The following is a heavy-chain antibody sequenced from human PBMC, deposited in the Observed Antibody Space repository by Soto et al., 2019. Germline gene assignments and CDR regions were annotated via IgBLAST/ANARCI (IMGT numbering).Heavy chain of an antibody. CDR1: GGTFSSYS. CDR2: IIPIFGTA. Sequence: SVKVSCKASGGTFSSYSISWVRQAPGQGLEWMGGIIPIFGTANYAQKFQGRVTITADESTSTAYMELSSLRSEDTAVYYCARGADSSGYQLYDYWGQGTLVTVSS. V-gene: IGHV1-69*13. D-gene: IGHD3-22*01. J-gene: IGHJ4*02. CDR3: ARGADSSGYQLYDY.